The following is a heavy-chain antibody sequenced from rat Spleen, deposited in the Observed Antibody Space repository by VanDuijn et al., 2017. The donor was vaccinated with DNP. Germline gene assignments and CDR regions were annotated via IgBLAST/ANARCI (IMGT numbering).Heavy chain of an antibody. J-gene: IGHJ2*01. CDR2: ITTGGGNT. CDR3: TRHYSSGDFDY. CDR1: GFTFTDYN. V-gene: IGHV5S23*01. D-gene: IGHD1-1*01. Sequence: EVQLVESGGGLVRPGRSLKLSCAVSGFTFTDYNMAWVRQAPEKGLEWVASITTGGGNTYYRDSVQGRFTISRDNAKSILYLQMDSLRSEETATYYCTRHYSSGDFDYWGQGLMVTVSS.